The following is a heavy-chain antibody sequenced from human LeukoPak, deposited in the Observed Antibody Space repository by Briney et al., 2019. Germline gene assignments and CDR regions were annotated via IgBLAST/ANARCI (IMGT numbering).Heavy chain of an antibody. Sequence: PGGSLRLSCAASGFTFSSYAMSWVRQAPGKGLEWVSVISGSDGSTYYADSVKGQFTISRDNSKNTLYLQMNSLRAEDTAVYYCAKESMGGIVGSSGYYYWGQGTLVTVSS. CDR2: ISGSDGST. V-gene: IGHV3-23*01. D-gene: IGHD3-22*01. J-gene: IGHJ4*02. CDR1: GFTFSSYA. CDR3: AKESMGGIVGSSGYYY.